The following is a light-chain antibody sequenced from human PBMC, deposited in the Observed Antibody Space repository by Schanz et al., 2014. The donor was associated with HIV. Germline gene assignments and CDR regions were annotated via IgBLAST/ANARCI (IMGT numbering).Light chain of an antibody. CDR1: QSFSSGS. V-gene: IGKV3-20*01. CDR3: QHYGTSRT. Sequence: EIVLTQSPGTLSLSPGKRATLSCRASQSFSSGSLAWYQHKPGQAPRLLIYGASSRATGIPARFSGSGSGTDFTLTISRLEPEDFAVYYCQHYGTSRTFGQGTKVEI. CDR2: GAS. J-gene: IGKJ1*01.